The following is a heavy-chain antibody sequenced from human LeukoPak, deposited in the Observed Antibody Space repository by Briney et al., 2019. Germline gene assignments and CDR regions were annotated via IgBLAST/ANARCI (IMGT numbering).Heavy chain of an antibody. J-gene: IGHJ4*02. V-gene: IGHV3-21*01. CDR2: ISTSSTYI. Sequence: GGSLRLSCAASGFTFDDYGMSWVRQAPGKGLEWVSSISTSSTYIYYADSVKGRFTISRDNAKTSLYLQMNSLRAEDTAVYYCARATDYFDYWGQGTLVTVSS. CDR3: ARATDYFDY. CDR1: GFTFDDYG.